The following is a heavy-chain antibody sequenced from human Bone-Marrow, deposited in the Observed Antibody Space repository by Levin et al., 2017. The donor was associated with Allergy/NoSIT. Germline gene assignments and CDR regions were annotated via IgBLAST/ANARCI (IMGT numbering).Heavy chain of an antibody. D-gene: IGHD1-1*01. Sequence: GESLKISCKASFSGYYIHWVRQAPGQGLEWMGRINPHNGDTIYAREFQGRVNMTRDTSISTAYMELSRLTSDDTAVYYCAREPYNLYYMDVWGEGTTVTVSS. J-gene: IGHJ6*03. CDR1: FSGYY. CDR2: INPHNGDT. CDR3: AREPYNLYYMDV. V-gene: IGHV1-2*06.